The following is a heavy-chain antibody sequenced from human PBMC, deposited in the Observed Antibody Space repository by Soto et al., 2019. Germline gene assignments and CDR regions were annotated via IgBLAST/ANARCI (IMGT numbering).Heavy chain of an antibody. V-gene: IGHV4-34*01. D-gene: IGHD2-2*01. Sequence: SETLSLTCAVYGGSFSGYYWSWIRQPPGKGLEWIGEINHSGSTNYNPSLKSRVTISVDTSKNQCSLKLSSVTAADTAVYYCARGPFLGSRNGVVPAAIPLDYWGQGTLVTVSS. CDR2: INHSGST. J-gene: IGHJ4*02. CDR1: GGSFSGYY. CDR3: ARGPFLGSRNGVVPAAIPLDY.